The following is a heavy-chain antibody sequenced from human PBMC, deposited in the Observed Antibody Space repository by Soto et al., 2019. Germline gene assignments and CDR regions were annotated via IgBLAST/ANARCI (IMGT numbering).Heavy chain of an antibody. CDR2: IYSGGST. D-gene: IGHD6-13*01. Sequence: GGSLRLSCAASGFTVSSKYMSWVRQAPGKGLEWVSVIYSGGSTYYADSVKGRFTISRDNSKNTLYLQMNSLRAEDTAVYYCARAGYPLDAFDIWGQGTMVTVSS. V-gene: IGHV3-53*01. CDR3: ARAGYPLDAFDI. J-gene: IGHJ3*02. CDR1: GFTVSSKY.